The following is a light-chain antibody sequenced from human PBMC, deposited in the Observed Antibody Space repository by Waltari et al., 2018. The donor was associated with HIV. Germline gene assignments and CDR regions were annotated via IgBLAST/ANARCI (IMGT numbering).Light chain of an antibody. CDR1: SNDVGAYDF. CDR3: TSYVDNFGVL. CDR2: EVT. V-gene: IGLV2-8*01. J-gene: IGLJ2*01. Sequence: QSSLTQPPSASGSPGQSFTISCTGTSNDVGAYDFFSCYQQPPDRAPKLLIYEVTKRTSGVPDRFSCNSSSNTASLTVSGLQAEDADHYFCTSYVDNFGVLFGGGTKLAVL.